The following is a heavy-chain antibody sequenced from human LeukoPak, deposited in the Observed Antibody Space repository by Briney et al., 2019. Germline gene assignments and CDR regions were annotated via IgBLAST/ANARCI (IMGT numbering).Heavy chain of an antibody. D-gene: IGHD3-3*01. CDR1: GFSFNICA. Sequence: GGSLRLSCAASGFSFNICAMGWVRQAPGKGLEWASVIGSGSVDKHYADTVRGRFDISRDNSKNRLFLQMNSLRVEDSGVYYCAKRVPLTALDSWGQGTLVTVSS. J-gene: IGHJ5*01. CDR2: IGSGSVDK. V-gene: IGHV3-23*01. CDR3: AKRVPLTALDS.